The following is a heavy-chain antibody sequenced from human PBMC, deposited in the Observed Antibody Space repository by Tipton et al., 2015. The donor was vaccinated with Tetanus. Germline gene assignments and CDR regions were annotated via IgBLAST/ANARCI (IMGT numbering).Heavy chain of an antibody. CDR2: ITSSSSYI. Sequence: SLRLSCEASGFTFDTYTMTWVRQAPGKGLEWVSSITSSSSYIYYSESVEGRFTISRDNAKNSVYLHLNSLRAEDTARYYCAREGNVGNSPDYWGQGTLVTVSS. J-gene: IGHJ4*02. CDR3: AREGNVGNSPDY. D-gene: IGHD1-1*01. CDR1: GFTFDTYT. V-gene: IGHV3-21*01.